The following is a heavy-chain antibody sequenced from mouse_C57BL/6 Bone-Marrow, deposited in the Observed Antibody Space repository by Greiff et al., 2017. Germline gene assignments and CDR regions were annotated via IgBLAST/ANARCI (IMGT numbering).Heavy chain of an antibody. Sequence: DVMLVESGGDLVKPGGSLKLSCAASGFTFSSYGMSWVRQTPDKRLEWVATISSGGSYTYYPDSVKGRFTISRDNAKNTLYLQMSSLKSEDTAMYYCARLYDGYPFAMDYWGQGTSVTVSS. D-gene: IGHD2-3*01. CDR2: ISSGGSYT. CDR3: ARLYDGYPFAMDY. V-gene: IGHV5-6*02. J-gene: IGHJ4*01. CDR1: GFTFSSYG.